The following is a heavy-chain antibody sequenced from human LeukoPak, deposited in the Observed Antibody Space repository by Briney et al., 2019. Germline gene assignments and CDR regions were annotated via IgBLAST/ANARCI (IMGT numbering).Heavy chain of an antibody. V-gene: IGHV1-2*02. CDR2: IYPNNGDT. J-gene: IGHJ3*02. D-gene: IGHD2-8*01. CDR3: ARRSRNGLDAFDI. CDR1: AYTFTGYY. Sequence: ASLKVSCKASAYTFTGYYLHWVRQAPGQGPEWMGWIYPNNGDTEYAQKFQGRVTMTRVRSISTAYMELSRLTSDDTAVYYCARRSRNGLDAFDIWGQGTMVTVSS.